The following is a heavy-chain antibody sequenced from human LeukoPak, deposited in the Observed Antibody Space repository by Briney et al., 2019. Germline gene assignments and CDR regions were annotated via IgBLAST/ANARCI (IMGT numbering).Heavy chain of an antibody. CDR3: ARRWWDFQSFDY. CDR2: INAGSSNT. CDR1: GFTFSGYG. V-gene: IGHV3-23*01. D-gene: IGHD3-16*01. J-gene: IGHJ4*02. Sequence: GGSLRLSCAASGFTFSGYGMSWVRQAPGKGLEWVSFINAGSSNTFYADSVKGRFTISRDNSKNTLYLQMNSLRPEDTAVYYCARRWWDFQSFDYWGQGTLVTVSS.